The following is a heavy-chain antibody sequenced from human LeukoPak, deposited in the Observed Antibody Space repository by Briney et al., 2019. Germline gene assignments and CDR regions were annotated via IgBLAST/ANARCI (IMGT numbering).Heavy chain of an antibody. D-gene: IGHD6-13*01. CDR1: GGSISRYY. CDR2: IYYSGST. V-gene: IGHV4-59*01. J-gene: IGHJ3*02. Sequence: KPSETLSLTCTVSGGSISRYYWSWVRQPPGKGLEWIGYIYYSGSTNYNPSLKSRVTISVDTSKNQFSLKLSSVTAADTAVYFCARVHVAPADARVICGQRAMVTVSS. CDR3: ARVHVAPADARVI.